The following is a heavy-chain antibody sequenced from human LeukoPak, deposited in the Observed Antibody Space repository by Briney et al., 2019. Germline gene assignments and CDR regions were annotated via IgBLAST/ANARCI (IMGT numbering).Heavy chain of an antibody. CDR1: GFSLSTTGVG. J-gene: IGHJ4*02. V-gene: IGHV2-5*02. CDR2: IYWDDDK. Sequence: ESGPTLVKPTQTLTLTCTFSGFSLSTTGVGVGWIRQPPGKALEWLALIYWDDDKRYSPSLKSRLTITKDTSKNQVILTMTNMDPVDTATYFCAHRRGYYDSTGYYSGRFDYWGQGTLVTVSS. D-gene: IGHD3-22*01. CDR3: AHRRGYYDSTGYYSGRFDY.